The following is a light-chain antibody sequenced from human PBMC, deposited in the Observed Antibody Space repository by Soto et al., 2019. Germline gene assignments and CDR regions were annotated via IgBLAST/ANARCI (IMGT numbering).Light chain of an antibody. V-gene: IGKV3-20*01. CDR2: DAY. CDR3: QQYGSSPIT. CDR1: QSFRGL. Sequence: EVVLAQCPVTLTLSPGERATLSCRASQSFRGLLAWYQQKPGQAPRLLIYDAYNRATGIPPRFSGSGSGTDFTLTISRLEPEDFAVYYCQQYGSSPITFCQGTRLEIK. J-gene: IGKJ5*01.